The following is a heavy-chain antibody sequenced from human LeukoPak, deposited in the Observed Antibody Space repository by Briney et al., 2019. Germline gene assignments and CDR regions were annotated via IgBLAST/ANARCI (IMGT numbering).Heavy chain of an antibody. Sequence: GGSLRLSCAASGFTFDDYAMHWVRQAPGKGLGWVPGISWNSGSIGYADSVKGRFTISRDNAKNSLYLQMNSLRAEDTAVYYCAREQGVTANWFDPWGQGTLVTVSS. J-gene: IGHJ5*02. CDR2: ISWNSGSI. CDR1: GFTFDDYA. V-gene: IGHV3-9*01. D-gene: IGHD3-10*01. CDR3: AREQGVTANWFDP.